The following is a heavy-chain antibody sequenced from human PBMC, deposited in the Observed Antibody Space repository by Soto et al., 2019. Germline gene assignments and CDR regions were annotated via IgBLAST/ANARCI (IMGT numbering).Heavy chain of an antibody. J-gene: IGHJ4*02. CDR2: IYPGYSDT. V-gene: IGHV5-51*01. Sequence: PGEYLKISSKGSGYSFKSYWIAWVRQMPGKGPAWTGIIYPGYSDTRYSPSFQGQVNISVDKSIRNVHLQWNRLKATDTATYHCASQMGDRTSPDLYYFDYCRQGTLGAVCS. CDR3: ASQMGDRTSPDLYYFDY. CDR1: GYSFKSYW. D-gene: IGHD2-2*01.